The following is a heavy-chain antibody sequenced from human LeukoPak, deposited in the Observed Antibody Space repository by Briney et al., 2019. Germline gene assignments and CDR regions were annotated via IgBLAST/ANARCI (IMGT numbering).Heavy chain of an antibody. CDR2: VIPIFGTA. CDR3: ARGPEGYYYYYYMDV. V-gene: IGHV1-69*06. J-gene: IGHJ6*03. Sequence: ASVKVSCKASGGTFSSYAIRWVRQAPGQGLEWMGGVIPIFGTANYAQKFQGRVTITADKSTSTAYMELSSLRSEDTAVYYCARGPEGYYYYYYMDVWGKGTTVTVSS. CDR1: GGTFSSYA.